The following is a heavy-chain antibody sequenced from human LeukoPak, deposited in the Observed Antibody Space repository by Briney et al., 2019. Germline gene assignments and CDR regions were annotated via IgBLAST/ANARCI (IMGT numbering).Heavy chain of an antibody. D-gene: IGHD6-6*01. Sequence: ASVKVSCKASGFTFTNHAMNWVRQAPGQRLEWMGWINAGNGNTKYSQRFQDRVTITRDTSANTAYMELSSLRSDDTAVYYCARDREYSSSHYYYGMDVWGQGTTVTVSS. CDR1: GFTFTNHA. CDR2: INAGNGNT. CDR3: ARDREYSSSHYYYGMDV. J-gene: IGHJ6*02. V-gene: IGHV1-3*01.